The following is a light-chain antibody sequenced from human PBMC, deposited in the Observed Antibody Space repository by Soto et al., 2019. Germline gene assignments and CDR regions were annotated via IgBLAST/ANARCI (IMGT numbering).Light chain of an antibody. CDR1: SSDVGGYNS. V-gene: IGLV2-8*01. Sequence: QSVLTQPPSASGSPGQSVTISCTGTSSDVGGYNSVSWYQQHPGKAPKVMIYEVNKRPSGVPDRFSGSKSGNTASLTVSGLQAEDEADYYCSSYAGSSNVVFGGGTKLTVL. CDR3: SSYAGSSNVV. J-gene: IGLJ2*01. CDR2: EVN.